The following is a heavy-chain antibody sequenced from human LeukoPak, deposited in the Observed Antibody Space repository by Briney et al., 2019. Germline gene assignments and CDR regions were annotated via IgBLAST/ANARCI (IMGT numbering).Heavy chain of an antibody. CDR1: GGSISSSSYY. V-gene: IGHV4-39*01. CDR3: ARHQYREGPLFDY. J-gene: IGHJ4*02. Sequence: PSETLSLTCTVSGGSISSSSYYWGWIRQPPGKGLEWIGSIYYSGSTYYNPSLKSRVTISVDTSKNQFSLKLSSVTAADTAVYYCARHQYREGPLFDYWGQGTLVTVSS. D-gene: IGHD1-14*01. CDR2: IYYSGST.